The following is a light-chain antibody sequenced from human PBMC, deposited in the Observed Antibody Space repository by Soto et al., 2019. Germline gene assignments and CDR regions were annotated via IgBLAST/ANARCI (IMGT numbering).Light chain of an antibody. CDR3: QQFNSYPIT. CDR1: QGISSA. CDR2: DAS. V-gene: IGKV1-13*02. Sequence: AIQLTQSPSSLSASVGDRVTITCRASQGISSALAWYQQKPGKAPKLLIYDASSLESGVPSRFSGSGSGTDFALTISSLQPEDFATYYCQQFNSYPITFGQGTRLEIK. J-gene: IGKJ5*01.